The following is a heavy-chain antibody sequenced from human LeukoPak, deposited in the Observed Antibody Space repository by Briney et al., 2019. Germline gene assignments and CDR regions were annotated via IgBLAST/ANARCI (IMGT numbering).Heavy chain of an antibody. CDR3: ARDGIGSSSGSTPFDY. D-gene: IGHD6-19*01. Sequence: ASVKVSCKASGYTFTSYGISWVRQAPGQGLEWMGWISAYNGNTNYAQKLQGRVTMTTDTSTSTAYMELRSLRSDDTAVYYCARDGIGSSSGSTPFDYWGQGTLVTVSP. CDR1: GYTFTSYG. CDR2: ISAYNGNT. V-gene: IGHV1-18*01. J-gene: IGHJ4*02.